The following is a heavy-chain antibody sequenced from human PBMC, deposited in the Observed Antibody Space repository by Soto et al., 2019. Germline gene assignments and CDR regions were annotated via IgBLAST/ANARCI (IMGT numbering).Heavy chain of an antibody. D-gene: IGHD1-7*01. J-gene: IGHJ3*02. CDR2: TYWDDDK. Sequence: QITLKESGPTRVKPTQTLTLTCTFSAFSLSTSRVGVGWIRQPTGKDLECLELTYWDDDKRYSPSLKSRLTITNETSITQVVVTMTNTNPVDTAPYDGADINNWNYRYDFDIWGQATMVIVS. CDR1: AFSLSTSRVG. V-gene: IGHV2-5*02. CDR3: ADINNWNYRYDFDI.